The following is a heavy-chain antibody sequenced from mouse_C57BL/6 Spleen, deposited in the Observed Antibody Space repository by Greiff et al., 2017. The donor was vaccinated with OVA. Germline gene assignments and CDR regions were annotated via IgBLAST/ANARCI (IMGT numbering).Heavy chain of an antibody. J-gene: IGHJ2*01. CDR3: AAYYSNFFDY. D-gene: IGHD2-5*01. Sequence: QVQLQQPGAELVKPGASVKLSCKASGYTFTSYWMQWVKQRPGQGLEWIGEIDPSDSYTNYNQKFKGKATLTVDTSSSTAYMQLSSLTSEDSAVYYCAAYYSNFFDYWGQGTTLTVSS. CDR1: GYTFTSYW. V-gene: IGHV1-50*01. CDR2: IDPSDSYT.